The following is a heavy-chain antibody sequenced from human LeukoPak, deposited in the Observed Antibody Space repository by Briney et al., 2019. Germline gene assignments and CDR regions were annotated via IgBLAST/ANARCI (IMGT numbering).Heavy chain of an antibody. V-gene: IGHV3-23*01. CDR2: ISGSGGST. CDR3: AKEDGDLEYFQH. J-gene: IGHJ1*01. CDR1: GFTFSSYA. Sequence: GGSLRLSCAASGFTFSSYAMSWVRQAPGKGLEWVLGISGSGGSTYFADSVKGRFTISRDNSKNMLYLQMNSLRAEDTAVYYCAKEDGDLEYFQHWGQGTLVTVSS. D-gene: IGHD4-17*01.